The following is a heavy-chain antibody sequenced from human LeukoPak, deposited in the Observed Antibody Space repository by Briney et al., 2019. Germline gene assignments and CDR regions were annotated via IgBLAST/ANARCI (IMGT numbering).Heavy chain of an antibody. J-gene: IGHJ3*02. CDR1: GGPISNTSYY. D-gene: IGHD3-10*01. Sequence: PSETLSLTCSVSGGPISNTSYYWGWIRQPPGKGLEWIGYIYYTGSTYYNPSLKSRVTISVDTSKKQFSLKVRSVTAADTAVYYCARGPRGGPDAFDIWGQGTMVTVSS. CDR2: IYYTGST. CDR3: ARGPRGGPDAFDI. V-gene: IGHV4-39*07.